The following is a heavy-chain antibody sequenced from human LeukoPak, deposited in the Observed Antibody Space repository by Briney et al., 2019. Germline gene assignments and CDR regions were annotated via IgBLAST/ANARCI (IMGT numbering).Heavy chain of an antibody. V-gene: IGHV3-30*02. D-gene: IGHD5-18*01. J-gene: IGHJ4*02. CDR3: AKGPGYSYGHHFDY. Sequence: PGGSLRLSCAASGFTFSSYGMHWVRQAPGKGPEWVAFIRYDGSNKYYADSVKGRFTISRDNSKNTLYLQMNSLRAEDTAVYYCAKGPGYSYGHHFDYWGQGTLVTVSS. CDR1: GFTFSSYG. CDR2: IRYDGSNK.